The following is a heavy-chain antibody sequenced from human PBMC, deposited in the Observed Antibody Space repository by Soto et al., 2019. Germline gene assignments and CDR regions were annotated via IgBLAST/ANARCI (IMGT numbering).Heavy chain of an antibody. J-gene: IGHJ3*02. D-gene: IGHD3-10*01. CDR2: ISSSSSTI. V-gene: IGHV3-48*02. CDR3: AMVIRRSGDAFDI. CDR1: GFTFSSYS. Sequence: EVQLAESGGGLVQPGGSLRLSCAASGFTFSSYSMNWVRQAPGKGLEWVSYISSSSSTIYYADSVKGRFTISRDNAKNSLYLQMHSLRDEDTAVYYCAMVIRRSGDAFDIWGQGTMVTVSS.